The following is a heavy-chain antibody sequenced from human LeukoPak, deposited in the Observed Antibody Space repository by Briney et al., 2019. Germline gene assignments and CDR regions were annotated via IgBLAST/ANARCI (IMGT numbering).Heavy chain of an antibody. Sequence: SETLSLTCTVSGGSISSYYWSWIRQPPGKGLEWIGYIYYSGSTNYNPSLKSRVTISVDTSKNQFSLKLSSVTAADTAVYYCARAFKAARPYFDYWGQGTLVTVSS. D-gene: IGHD6-6*01. CDR1: GGSISSYY. J-gene: IGHJ4*02. CDR3: ARAFKAARPYFDY. CDR2: IYYSGST. V-gene: IGHV4-59*12.